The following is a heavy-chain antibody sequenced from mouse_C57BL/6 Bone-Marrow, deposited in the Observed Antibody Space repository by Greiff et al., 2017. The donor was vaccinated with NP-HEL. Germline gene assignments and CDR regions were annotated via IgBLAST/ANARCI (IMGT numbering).Heavy chain of an antibody. V-gene: IGHV2-2*01. CDR3: ARKRGYYYYAMDY. CDR2: IWSGGST. J-gene: IGHJ4*01. Sequence: QVQLKESGPGLVQPSQSLSITCTVSGFSLTSYGVHWVRQSPGKGLEWLGVIWSGGSTDYNAAFISRLSISKDNSKSQVFFKMNSLQADDTSIYYCARKRGYYYYAMDYWGQGTSVTVSS. CDR1: GFSLTSYG.